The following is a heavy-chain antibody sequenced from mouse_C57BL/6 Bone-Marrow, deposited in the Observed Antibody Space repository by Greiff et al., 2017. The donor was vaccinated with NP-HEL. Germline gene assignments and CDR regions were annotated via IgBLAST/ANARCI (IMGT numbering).Heavy chain of an antibody. CDR2: ISTYYGDA. Sequence: QVQLKESGPELVRPGVSVKISCKGSGYTFTDYAMHWVKQSHAKSLEWIGVISTYYGDASYNQKFKDKATMTVDKSSSTAYMELARLKSEDSAVYYCARSDYYGSSGGFAYWGQGTLVTVSA. J-gene: IGHJ3*01. CDR3: ARSDYYGSSGGFAY. CDR1: GYTFTDYA. D-gene: IGHD1-1*01. V-gene: IGHV1-67*01.